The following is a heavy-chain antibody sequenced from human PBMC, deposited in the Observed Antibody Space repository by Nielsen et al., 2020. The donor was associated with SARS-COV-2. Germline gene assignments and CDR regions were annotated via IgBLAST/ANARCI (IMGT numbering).Heavy chain of an antibody. V-gene: IGHV4-59*08. D-gene: IGHD6-6*01. CDR1: TDSFSDYY. Sequence: SETLSLTCTVSTDSFSDYYWSWFRQPPGQRLEWIGYFYHTGSTRSNPSLKSRVSISGDTSTNQFSLELRSVTAADTAIYYCARQNPLFSTSRPVDWWGQGTLVTVSS. CDR3: ARQNPLFSTSRPVDW. J-gene: IGHJ4*02. CDR2: FYHTGST.